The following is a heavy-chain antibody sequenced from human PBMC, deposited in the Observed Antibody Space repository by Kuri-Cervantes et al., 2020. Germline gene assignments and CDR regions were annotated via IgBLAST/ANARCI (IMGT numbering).Heavy chain of an antibody. D-gene: IGHD4-17*01. CDR3: ARAVTNIRFSMRDAFDI. J-gene: IGHJ3*02. CDR1: GYSISSGYY. Sequence: GSLRLSCTVSGYSISSGYYWGWIRQPPGKGLEWIGSIYHSGSTYYNPSLKSRVTISVDTSKNQFSLKLSSVTAADTAVYYCARAVTNIRFSMRDAFDIWGQGTMVTVSS. CDR2: IYHSGST. V-gene: IGHV4-38-2*02.